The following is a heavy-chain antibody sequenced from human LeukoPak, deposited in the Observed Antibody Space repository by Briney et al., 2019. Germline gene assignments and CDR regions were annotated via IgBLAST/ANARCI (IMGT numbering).Heavy chain of an antibody. CDR3: ARDPYGDYSLPSAFDI. Sequence: SETLSLTCAVYGGSSSGYYWSWIRQPPGKGLEWIGEINHSGSTNYNPSLKSRVTISVDTSKNQFSLKLSSVTAADTAVYYCARDPYGDYSLPSAFDIWGQGTMVTVSS. CDR2: INHSGST. CDR1: GGSSSGYY. J-gene: IGHJ3*02. D-gene: IGHD4-17*01. V-gene: IGHV4-34*01.